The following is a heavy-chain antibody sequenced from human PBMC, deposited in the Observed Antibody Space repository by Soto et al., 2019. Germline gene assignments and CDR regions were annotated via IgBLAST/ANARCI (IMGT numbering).Heavy chain of an antibody. CDR3: ARDPVVTAMPRPWYFDL. CDR1: GGTFSSYA. CDR2: IIPIFGTA. Sequence: QVQLVQSGAEVKKPGSSVKVSCKASGGTFSSYAISWVRQAPGQGLEWMGGIIPIFGTANYAQKFQGRVTITADESXRXDYMEPSRLRSEDTAVYYCARDPVVTAMPRPWYFDLWGRGTLVTVSS. D-gene: IGHD2-21*02. V-gene: IGHV1-69*12. J-gene: IGHJ2*01.